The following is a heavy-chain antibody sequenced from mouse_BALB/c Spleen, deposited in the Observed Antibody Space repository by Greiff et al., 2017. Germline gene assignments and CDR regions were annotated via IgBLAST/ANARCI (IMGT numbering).Heavy chain of an antibody. D-gene: IGHD4-1*01. CDR1: GYSITSDYA. CDR2: ISYSGST. Sequence: VQLKQSGPGLVKPSQSLSLTCTVTGYSITSDYAWNWIRQFPGNKLEWMGYISYSGSTSYNPSLKSRISITRDTSKNQFFLQLNSVTTEDTATYYCARWCWDLYYAMDYWGQGTSVTVSS. J-gene: IGHJ4*01. V-gene: IGHV3-2*02. CDR3: ARWCWDLYYAMDY.